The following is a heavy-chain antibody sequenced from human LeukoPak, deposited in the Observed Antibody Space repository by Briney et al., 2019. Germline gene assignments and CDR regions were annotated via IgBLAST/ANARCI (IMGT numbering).Heavy chain of an antibody. CDR2: FYASGST. D-gene: IGHD5-12*01. V-gene: IGHV3-66*01. Sequence: GGSLRLSCEASGFSVSSNYMSWVRQAPGKGLEWVSVFYASGSTYYTDSVKGRFTISRDISKNSLHLQMNSLRPEDTAVYYCAAKGNGYTGIYVFAHWGQGTLVTVSS. CDR3: AAKGNGYTGIYVFAH. J-gene: IGHJ4*02. CDR1: GFSVSSNY.